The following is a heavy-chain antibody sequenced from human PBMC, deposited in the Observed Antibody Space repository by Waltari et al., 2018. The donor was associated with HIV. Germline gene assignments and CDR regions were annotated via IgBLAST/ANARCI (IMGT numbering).Heavy chain of an antibody. CDR1: GGSISSSSYY. CDR2: IYYSGST. D-gene: IGHD3-22*01. V-gene: IGHV4-39*07. J-gene: IGHJ4*02. CDR3: ARALAYSDSSRYYYSHKIVFDY. Sequence: QLQLQESGPGLVKPSETLSLTCTVSGGSISSSSYYWGWIRQPPGKGLEWIGGIYYSGSTYYNPSRKSRVTISVDTSKNQFSLKLSSVTAADTAVYFCARALAYSDSSRYYYSHKIVFDYWGQGTLVTVSS.